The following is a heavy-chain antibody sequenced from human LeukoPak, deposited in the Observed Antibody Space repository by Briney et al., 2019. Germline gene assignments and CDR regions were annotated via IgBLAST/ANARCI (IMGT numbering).Heavy chain of an antibody. Sequence: PSETLSLTCTVSGGSISSYYWSWIRQPPGKGLEWIGYIYYSGSTNYNPSLKSRVTISVDTSKNQFSLKLSSVTAADTAVYYCARLRRDGKDAFDIWGQGTMVTVSS. J-gene: IGHJ3*02. D-gene: IGHD5-24*01. CDR1: GGSISSYY. CDR2: IYYSGST. CDR3: ARLRRDGKDAFDI. V-gene: IGHV4-59*01.